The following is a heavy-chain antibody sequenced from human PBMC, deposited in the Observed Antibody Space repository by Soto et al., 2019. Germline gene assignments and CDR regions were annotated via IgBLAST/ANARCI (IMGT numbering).Heavy chain of an antibody. Sequence: AASVKVSCKASGGTFSSYAISWVRQAPGQGLEWMGGIIPIFGTANYAQKFQGRVTITADESTSTAYMELSSLRSEDTAVYYCAGACFDGWDLKACPHGFDDWGQGTLVTVSS. CDR2: IIPIFGTA. J-gene: IGHJ4*02. CDR1: GGTFSSYA. CDR3: AGACFDGWDLKACPHGFDD. V-gene: IGHV1-69*13. D-gene: IGHD1-26*01.